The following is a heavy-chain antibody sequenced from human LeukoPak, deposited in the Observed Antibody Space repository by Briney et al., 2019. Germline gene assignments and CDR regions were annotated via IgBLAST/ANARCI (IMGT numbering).Heavy chain of an antibody. J-gene: IGHJ4*02. CDR1: GFTFSSYW. Sequence: GGSLRLSCAASGFTFSSYWMSWVRQAPGKGLEWVANIKQDGSEKYYVDSVKGRFTISRDNAKNSLYLQMNSLRAEDTAVYSCARDPGYSYGPYYFDYWGQGTLVTVSS. D-gene: IGHD5-18*01. CDR3: ARDPGYSYGPYYFDY. V-gene: IGHV3-7*01. CDR2: IKQDGSEK.